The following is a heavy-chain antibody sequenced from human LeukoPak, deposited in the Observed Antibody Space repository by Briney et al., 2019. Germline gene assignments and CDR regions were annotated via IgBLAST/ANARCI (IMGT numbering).Heavy chain of an antibody. Sequence: SVKVSCKASGGTFSSYAISWVRQAPGQGLEWMGRIIPILGIANYAQKFQGRVPITADKSTSTAYMELSSLRSEDTAVYYCARDTGGDSGEYFQHWGQGTLVTVSS. J-gene: IGHJ1*01. CDR3: ARDTGGDSGEYFQH. CDR2: IIPILGIA. V-gene: IGHV1-69*04. D-gene: IGHD4-23*01. CDR1: GGTFSSYA.